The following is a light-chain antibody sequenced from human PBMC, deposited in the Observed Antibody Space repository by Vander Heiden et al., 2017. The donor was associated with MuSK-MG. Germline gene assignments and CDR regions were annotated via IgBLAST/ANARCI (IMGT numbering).Light chain of an antibody. CDR3: QSYDSSLSPYVV. CDR1: SSNIGAGYD. J-gene: IGLJ2*01. CDR2: GND. V-gene: IGLV1-40*01. Sequence: QSVLTQPPSVSGAPGQRVTISCTGSSSNIGAGYDVHWYQQLPGTAPNLLICGNDNRPSGVPDRFSGSKSGTSASLAITGLQAEDEADYYCQSYDSSLSPYVVFGGGTKLTVL.